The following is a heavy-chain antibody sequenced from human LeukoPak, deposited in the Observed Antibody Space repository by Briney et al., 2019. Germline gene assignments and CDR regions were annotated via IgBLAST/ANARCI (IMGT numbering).Heavy chain of an antibody. D-gene: IGHD6-13*01. CDR1: GGSFSGYY. Sequence: PSETLSLTCAVYGGSFSGYYWSWIRQPPGKGLEWIGEINHSGSTNYNPSLKSRVTISVDTSKNQSSLKLGSVTAADTAVYYCARDWRGVPGTARYYYFGMDVWGQGATVTVSS. CDR2: INHSGST. J-gene: IGHJ6*02. CDR3: ARDWRGVPGTARYYYFGMDV. V-gene: IGHV4-34*01.